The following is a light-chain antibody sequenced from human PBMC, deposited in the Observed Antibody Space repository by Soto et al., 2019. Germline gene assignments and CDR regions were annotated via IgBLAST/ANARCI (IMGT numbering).Light chain of an antibody. CDR1: QSLLHSNGYNY. CDR2: LGS. CDR3: MQALQTPLT. Sequence: DIVMTQSPLSLPVTPGEPASISCRSSQSLLHSNGYNYLDWYLQKPGQSPQLLIYLGSNRASGVXDXXSGRGSGTDFTLKISRVEAEDVGVYYCMQALQTPLTFGGGTKVEIK. J-gene: IGKJ4*01. V-gene: IGKV2-28*01.